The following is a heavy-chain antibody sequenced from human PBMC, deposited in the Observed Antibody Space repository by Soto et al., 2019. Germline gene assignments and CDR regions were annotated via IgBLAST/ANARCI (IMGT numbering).Heavy chain of an antibody. CDR3: AKDGGYSSGWYFGGEDDY. CDR1: GFTFSSYG. CDR2: ISYDGSNK. Sequence: GGSLRLSCAASGFTFSSYGMHWVRQAPGKGLEWVAVISYDGSNKYYADSVKGRFTISRDNSKNTLYLQMNSLRAEDTAVYYCAKDGGYSSGWYFGGEDDYWGQGTLVTVSS. V-gene: IGHV3-30*18. J-gene: IGHJ4*02. D-gene: IGHD6-19*01.